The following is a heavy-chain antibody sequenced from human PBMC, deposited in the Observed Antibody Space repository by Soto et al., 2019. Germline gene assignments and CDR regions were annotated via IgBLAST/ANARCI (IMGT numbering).Heavy chain of an antibody. V-gene: IGHV1-69*01. CDR1: GGGNLRDYR. J-gene: IGHJ4*02. CDR3: ARGVEVYNFGAVY. CDR2: NIPKLGSA. D-gene: IGHD1-1*01. Sequence: QVQLVQSGAEVKEPGSSVKVSCKASGGGNLRDYRTTWVRRAPGQGLEWMGGNIPKLGSANYAQKFQGRVTITAHESTNSVYLALRSLRSDDTAVYYCARGVEVYNFGAVYWGQGTPVTVSS.